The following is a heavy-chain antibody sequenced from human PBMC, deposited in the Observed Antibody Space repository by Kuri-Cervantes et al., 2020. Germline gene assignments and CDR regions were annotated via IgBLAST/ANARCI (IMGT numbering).Heavy chain of an antibody. CDR3: ARGPNSSSWGWAFDI. CDR1: GYSISSGYY. J-gene: IGHJ3*02. V-gene: IGHV4-38-2*02. D-gene: IGHD6-13*01. Sequence: SETLSLTCTVSGYSISSGYYWGWIRQHPGKGLEWIGSIYHSASTYYNPSLKSRVTISVDTSKNQFSLKLSSVTAADTAVYYCARGPNSSSWGWAFDIWGQGTMVTVSS. CDR2: IYHSAST.